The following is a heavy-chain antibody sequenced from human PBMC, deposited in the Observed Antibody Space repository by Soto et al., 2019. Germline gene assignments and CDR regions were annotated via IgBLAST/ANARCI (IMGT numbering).Heavy chain of an antibody. J-gene: IGHJ4*02. V-gene: IGHV1-69*13. CDR1: GGTFSSYA. Sequence: GASVKVSCKASGGTFSSYAISWVRQAPGQGLEWMGGIIPIFGTANYAQKFQGRVTITADESTSTAYMELSSLRSEDTAVYYCARGLAAAANAENAIAFDYWGQGTLVTVSS. CDR2: IIPIFGTA. D-gene: IGHD6-13*01. CDR3: ARGLAAAANAENAIAFDY.